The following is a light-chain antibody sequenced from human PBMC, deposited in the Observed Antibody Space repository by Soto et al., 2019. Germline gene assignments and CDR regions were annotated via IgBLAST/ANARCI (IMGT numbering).Light chain of an antibody. Sequence: EIVLTQSPGTLSLSPGERATLSCSASQSVFNNHIGWYQQKPGQAPRRLIFGASFRATGIPDRFSGSGSGTDFTLTISRLEPEDFAVYYCQQYGSSLFTFGPGTKVDIK. V-gene: IGKV3-20*01. CDR2: GAS. CDR3: QQYGSSLFT. CDR1: QSVFNNH. J-gene: IGKJ3*01.